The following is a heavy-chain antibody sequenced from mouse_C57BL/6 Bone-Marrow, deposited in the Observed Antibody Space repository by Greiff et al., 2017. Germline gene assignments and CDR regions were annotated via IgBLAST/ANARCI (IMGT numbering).Heavy chain of an antibody. CDR1: GYTFTSYW. Sequence: QVQLQQPGAELVKPGASVKMSCKASGYTFTSYWITWVKQRPGQGLEWIGDIYPGSGSTNYNEKFKSKATLTVDTSSRTAYMQLSSLTSEDSAVYYCARRGAYYGSSLYWYFDVWGTGTTVTVSS. CDR2: IYPGSGST. J-gene: IGHJ1*03. V-gene: IGHV1-55*01. D-gene: IGHD1-1*01. CDR3: ARRGAYYGSSLYWYFDV.